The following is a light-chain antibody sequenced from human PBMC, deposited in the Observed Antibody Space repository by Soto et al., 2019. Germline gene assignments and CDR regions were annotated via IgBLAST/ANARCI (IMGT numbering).Light chain of an antibody. Sequence: QAVVTQPPSASGTPGQRVTISCSGSSSNIGSNYVYWYQQFPGTAPKLLIYRNNQRPSGVPDRFSGSKSGTSASLAISGLRSEDEADYYCAAWDDSLSGLVFGGGTQLTVL. CDR3: AAWDDSLSGLV. CDR2: RNN. CDR1: SSNIGSNY. V-gene: IGLV1-47*01. J-gene: IGLJ2*01.